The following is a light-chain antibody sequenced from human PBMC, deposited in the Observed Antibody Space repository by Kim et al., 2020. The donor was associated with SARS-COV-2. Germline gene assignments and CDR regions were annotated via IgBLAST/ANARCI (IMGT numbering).Light chain of an antibody. Sequence: GQRVTISGSGSSSSIGSNTVNGYQQFPGTAPQLLIDTDDRRPSGVSDRVSCSKSGTSASLAISALRSEDEAAYYCATWDDSLDVWMFGGGTKVTVL. CDR2: TDD. J-gene: IGLJ3*02. CDR3: ATWDDSLDVWM. CDR1: SSSIGSNT. V-gene: IGLV1-44*01.